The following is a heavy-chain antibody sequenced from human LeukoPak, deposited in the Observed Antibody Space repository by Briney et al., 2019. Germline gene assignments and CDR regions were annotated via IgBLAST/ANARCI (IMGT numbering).Heavy chain of an antibody. V-gene: IGHV4-59*08. Sequence: PSETLSLNCTVSGGSISSYYWSWIRQHPGQGLEWIGYSDYSGSSTYNPSLKSRVTMSVDTSKNQFSLRLSSVTAADTAVYYCARNTAVATSRSWFDPWGQGTLVTVSS. J-gene: IGHJ5*02. CDR2: SDYSGSS. D-gene: IGHD6-19*01. CDR1: GGSISSYY. CDR3: ARNTAVATSRSWFDP.